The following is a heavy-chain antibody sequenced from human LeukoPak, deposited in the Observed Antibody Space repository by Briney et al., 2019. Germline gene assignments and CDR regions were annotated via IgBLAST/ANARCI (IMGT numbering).Heavy chain of an antibody. CDR3: AGLLPDLDY. CDR2: IYYSGST. CDR1: GGSISSSSYY. Sequence: SETLSLTCTASGGSISSSSYYWGWIRQPPGKGLEWIGSIYYSGSTYYNPSLKSRVTISVDTSKNQFSLKLSSVTAADTAVYYCAGLLPDLDYWGQGTLVTVSS. D-gene: IGHD1-26*01. V-gene: IGHV4-39*01. J-gene: IGHJ4*02.